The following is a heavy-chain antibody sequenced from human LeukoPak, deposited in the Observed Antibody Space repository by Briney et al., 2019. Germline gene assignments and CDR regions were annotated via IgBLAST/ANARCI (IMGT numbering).Heavy chain of an antibody. V-gene: IGHV3-53*01. J-gene: IGHJ1*01. D-gene: IGHD6-19*01. CDR2: IYSGGNT. CDR1: GFTGSSNY. CDR3: ARDRVSVAGRYFQH. Sequence: GGSLRLSCAASGFTGSSNYMTWVRQAPGKGLEWVSIIYSGGNTYHADSVKGRFTISRDSSKNTLYLQMNSLRVEDTAVYFCARDRVSVAGRYFQHWGQGILVTVSS.